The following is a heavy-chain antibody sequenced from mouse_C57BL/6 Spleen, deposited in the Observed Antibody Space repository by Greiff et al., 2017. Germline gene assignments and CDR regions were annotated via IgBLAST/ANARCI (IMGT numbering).Heavy chain of an antibody. CDR2: INYDGSST. V-gene: IGHV5-16*01. Sequence: EVQLVESEGGLVQPGSSMKLSCTASGFTFSDYYMAWVRQVPEKGLEWVANINYDGSSTYYLDSLKSRFIISRDNAKNILYLQMSSLKSEDTATYYCARDPPTTPFDYWGQGTTLTVSS. CDR3: ARDPPTTPFDY. CDR1: GFTFSDYY. D-gene: IGHD1-1*01. J-gene: IGHJ2*01.